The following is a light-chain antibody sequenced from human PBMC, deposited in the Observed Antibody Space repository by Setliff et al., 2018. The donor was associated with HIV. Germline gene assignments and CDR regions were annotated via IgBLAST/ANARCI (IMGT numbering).Light chain of an antibody. V-gene: IGLV2-14*01. CDR1: SSDVGGYSY. CDR2: EVR. Sequence: QSVLTQPASVSGSPGQSITISCTGTSSDVGGYSYVSRYQQRPGKAPKLIIYEVRNRPSGVSNRFSGSKSGNTASLTISGLQAEDEADYYCSSYAITNTLPFGTGTKVTVL. CDR3: SSYAITNTLP. J-gene: IGLJ1*01.